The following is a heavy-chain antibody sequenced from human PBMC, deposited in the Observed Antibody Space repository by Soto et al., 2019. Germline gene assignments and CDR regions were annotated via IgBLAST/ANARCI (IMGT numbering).Heavy chain of an antibody. Sequence: QLQLQESGPGLVKPSETLSLTCTVSGGSISSSSYYWGWIRQPPGKGLEWIGSIYYSGSTYYNPSLKSRVTISVDTSKNQFSLKLSSVTAADTAVYYCARHRRSSSGWYVTWYFQHWGQGTLVTVSS. D-gene: IGHD6-19*01. CDR1: GGSISSSSYY. CDR2: IYYSGST. V-gene: IGHV4-39*01. J-gene: IGHJ1*01. CDR3: ARHRRSSSGWYVTWYFQH.